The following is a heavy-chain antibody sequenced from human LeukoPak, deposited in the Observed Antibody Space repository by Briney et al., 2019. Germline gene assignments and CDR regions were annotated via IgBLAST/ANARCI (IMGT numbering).Heavy chain of an antibody. CDR1: GGSFSNHF. D-gene: IGHD6-13*01. J-gene: IGHJ6*03. Sequence: SETLSLTCAVYGGSFSNHFWNWIRQAPGKGLEWIGEISHSGSTNYNPSLKSRLTMSVDTSKNQFSLKLTSVTAADTAVYYCARSSIAAAGTRDYYYMDVWGKGTTVTVSS. V-gene: IGHV4-34*01. CDR3: ARSSIAAAGTRDYYYMDV. CDR2: ISHSGST.